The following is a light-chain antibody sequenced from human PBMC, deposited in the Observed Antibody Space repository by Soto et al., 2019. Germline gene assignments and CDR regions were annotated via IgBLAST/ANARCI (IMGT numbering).Light chain of an antibody. CDR1: QSVSRN. CDR3: QQYNNCHRT. CDR2: GAS. Sequence: EIVMTQSPATLSVSPGERATLSCRASQSVSRNLAWYQQKPGQAPRLLIYGASTRATGIPARFSGSGSGTEFTLTISSLQSEDFAVYYCQQYNNCHRTFGQGTKVEIK. V-gene: IGKV3-15*01. J-gene: IGKJ1*01.